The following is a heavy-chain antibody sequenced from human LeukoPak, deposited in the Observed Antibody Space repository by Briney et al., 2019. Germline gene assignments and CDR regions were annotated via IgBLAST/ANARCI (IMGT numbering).Heavy chain of an antibody. CDR2: INHSGST. CDR1: GGSFIGYY. Sequence: SETLSLTCAVYGGSFIGYYWSWLRQPPGKGLEWIGEINHSGSTNYNPSLKSRVTISVDTSKNQFSLKLSSVTAADTAVYYCARGYGDYVRYYMDVWGKGTTVTVSS. D-gene: IGHD4-17*01. V-gene: IGHV4-34*01. J-gene: IGHJ6*03. CDR3: ARGYGDYVRYYMDV.